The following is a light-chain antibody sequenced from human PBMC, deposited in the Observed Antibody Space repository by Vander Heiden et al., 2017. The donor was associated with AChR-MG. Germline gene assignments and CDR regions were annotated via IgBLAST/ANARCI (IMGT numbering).Light chain of an antibody. CDR1: QGIGSY. J-gene: IGKJ5*01. CDR3: QQLDSYPIT. Sequence: IQLTQSPSSLSASVGDRVTLTCRASQGIGSYLAWYQRKPGKAPKLLIYAASTLQSGVPSRFSGSGSGTDFTLTISSLQPEDFATYYCQQLDSYPITFGQGTRLDIE. CDR2: AAS. V-gene: IGKV1-9*01.